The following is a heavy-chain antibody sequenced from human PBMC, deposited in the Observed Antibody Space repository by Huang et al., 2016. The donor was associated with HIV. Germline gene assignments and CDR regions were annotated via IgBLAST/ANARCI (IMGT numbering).Heavy chain of an antibody. CDR3: ARRFSSSSGYFDY. Sequence: VQLVQSGAEVKKPGESLKISCKGSGYSFSSYWIAWVRQMPGKGLEWMGIIFPEDSETTYSPSFEGQGTISADKSIGTAYLQWSSLKASDTAMYYCARRFSSSSGYFDYWGQGSLVTVSS. CDR1: GYSFSSYW. D-gene: IGHD6-6*01. CDR2: IFPEDSET. V-gene: IGHV5-51*01. J-gene: IGHJ4*02.